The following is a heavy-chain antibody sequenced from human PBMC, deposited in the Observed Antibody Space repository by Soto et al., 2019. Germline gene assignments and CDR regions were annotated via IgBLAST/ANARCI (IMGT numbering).Heavy chain of an antibody. V-gene: IGHV3-23*01. Sequence: GGSLRLSCAASGFTFSSYAMSWVRQAPGKGLEWVSAISGSGGSTYYADSVKGRFTISRDNSKNTLYLQMNSLRAEDTAVYYCASSRWLICYFDYVCQGALDTVSS. D-gene: IGHD5-12*01. CDR1: GFTFSSYA. J-gene: IGHJ4*02. CDR3: ASSRWLICYFDY. CDR2: ISGSGGST.